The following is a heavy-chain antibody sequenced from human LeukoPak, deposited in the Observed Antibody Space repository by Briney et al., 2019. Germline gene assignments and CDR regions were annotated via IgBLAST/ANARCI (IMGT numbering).Heavy chain of an antibody. CDR1: GFTFSSYS. J-gene: IGHJ6*02. D-gene: IGHD3-16*02. V-gene: IGHV3-48*04. Sequence: GGSLRLSCAASGFTFSSYSMNWVRQAPGKGLEWVSYISSSSSTIYYADSVKGRFTISRDNAKNSLYLQMNSLRAEDTAVYYCAKDGKLWGSYRYSSGMDVWGQGTTVTVSS. CDR2: ISSSSSTI. CDR3: AKDGKLWGSYRYSSGMDV.